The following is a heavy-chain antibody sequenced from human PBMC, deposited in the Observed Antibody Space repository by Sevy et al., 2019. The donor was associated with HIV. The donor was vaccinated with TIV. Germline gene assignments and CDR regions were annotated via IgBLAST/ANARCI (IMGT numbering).Heavy chain of an antibody. CDR2: LKSNADGGTV. V-gene: IGHV3-49*04. D-gene: IGHD1-1*01. CDR3: TRWKGLQSIFDY. CDR1: GFTFGDYA. Sequence: GSLRLSCTTSGFTFGDYAMNWVRQAPGKGLEWVAFLKSNADGGTVDHAASVKGRFTISRDDSKSIAYLQMNDLTTEDTGVYYCTRWKGLQSIFDYWGQGALVTVSS. J-gene: IGHJ4*02.